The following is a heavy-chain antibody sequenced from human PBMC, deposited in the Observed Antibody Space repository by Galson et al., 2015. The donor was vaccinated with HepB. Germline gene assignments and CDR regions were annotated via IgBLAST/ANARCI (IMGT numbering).Heavy chain of an antibody. V-gene: IGHV1-69*13. J-gene: IGHJ3*02. D-gene: IGHD5-24*01. CDR1: GGTFSRFA. CDR3: ARERRGGRDGNNPPAVDAFDI. CDR2: IIPIFGTA. Sequence: SVKVSCKASGGTFSRFAISWVRQAPGQGLEWMGGIIPIFGTAHYAQKFQGRVTITADVSTSTAYMALSSLRSEDTAMYYCARERRGGRDGNNPPAVDAFDIWGQGTMLTVSS.